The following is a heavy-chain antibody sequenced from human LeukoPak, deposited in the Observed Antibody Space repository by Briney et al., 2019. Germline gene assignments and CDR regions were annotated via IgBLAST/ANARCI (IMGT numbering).Heavy chain of an antibody. Sequence: PGGSLRLSCAASGFTVSSNYMSWVRQAPGKGLEWVSVIYSGGSTYYADSVKGRFTISRDNSKNTLYLQMNGLRAEDTAVYYCARDRAASARFDPWGQGTLVTVSS. V-gene: IGHV3-66*01. J-gene: IGHJ5*02. CDR2: IYSGGST. CDR1: GFTVSSNY. CDR3: ARDRAASARFDP. D-gene: IGHD6-25*01.